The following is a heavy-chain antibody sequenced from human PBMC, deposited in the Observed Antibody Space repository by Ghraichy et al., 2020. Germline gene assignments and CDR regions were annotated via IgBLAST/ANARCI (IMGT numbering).Heavy chain of an antibody. Sequence: GGSLRLSCAASGFTFSSYGMHWVRQAPGKGLEWVAVIWYDGSNKYYADSVKGRFTISRDNSKNTLYLQMNSLRAEDTAVYYCARGSIVVVPYHMDVWGKGTTVTVSS. CDR1: GFTFSSYG. CDR3: ARGSIVVVPYHMDV. V-gene: IGHV3-33*01. J-gene: IGHJ6*03. D-gene: IGHD2-2*01. CDR2: IWYDGSNK.